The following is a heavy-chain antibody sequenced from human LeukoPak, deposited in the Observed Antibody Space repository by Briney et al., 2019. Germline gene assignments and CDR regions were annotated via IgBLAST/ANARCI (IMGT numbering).Heavy chain of an antibody. CDR2: MYYSGST. J-gene: IGHJ3*02. D-gene: IGHD5-18*01. Sequence: SEALSLTCTVSGGSISSSSYYWGWIRQPPGKGLEWIGSMYYSGSTYYNPSLKSRVTISVDTSKNQFSLKLSSVTAADTAVYYCARHGVETARVGAFDIWGQGTMVTVSS. CDR3: ARHGVETARVGAFDI. CDR1: GGSISSSSYY. V-gene: IGHV4-39*01.